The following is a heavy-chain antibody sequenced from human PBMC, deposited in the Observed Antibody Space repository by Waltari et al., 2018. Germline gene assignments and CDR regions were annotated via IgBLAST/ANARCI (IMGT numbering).Heavy chain of an antibody. CDR1: GGSISSSSYY. CDR2: IYYSGSN. V-gene: IGHV4-39*01. J-gene: IGHJ6*03. CDR3: ARGSSGYYYHYYYYYMDV. Sequence: QLQLQESGPGLVKPSETLSLTCTVSGGSISSSSYYWGWIRQPPGKGLEWIGSIYYSGSNSYNPSLKSRITISVDTSKNQFSLKLSSVTAADTAVYYCARGSSGYYYHYYYYYMDVWGKGTTVTVSS. D-gene: IGHD3-22*01.